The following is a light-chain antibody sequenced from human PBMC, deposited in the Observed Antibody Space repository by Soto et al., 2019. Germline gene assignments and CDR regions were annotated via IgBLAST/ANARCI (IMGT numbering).Light chain of an antibody. CDR1: QSLLYSSNNKTH. CDR2: WAS. J-gene: IGKJ2*01. CDR3: QQYYSDFFT. V-gene: IGKV4-1*01. Sequence: DIVMTQSPDSLTVSLGERATINCKSSQSLLYSSNNKTHLAWYQHRPGQSPKMLIFWASARESGVPDRFAGSGSETDFTLTISSLQAEDAAVYYCQQYYSDFFTFGQGTRLEIK.